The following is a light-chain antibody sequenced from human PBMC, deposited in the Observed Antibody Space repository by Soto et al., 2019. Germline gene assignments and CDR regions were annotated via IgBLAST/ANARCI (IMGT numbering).Light chain of an antibody. V-gene: IGLV2-14*01. CDR1: SSDVCGYNY. CDR2: EVS. J-gene: IGLJ2*01. CDR3: TSCTTSDTPPVI. Sequence: QSALTQPASVSGSPGQSITISCTGTSSDVCGYNYVSWYQHHPGKAPKLIIHEVSNRPSGVSNRFSGSKSGNTASLTISGLQAEDEADYYCTSCTTSDTPPVIFGGGTQLTVL.